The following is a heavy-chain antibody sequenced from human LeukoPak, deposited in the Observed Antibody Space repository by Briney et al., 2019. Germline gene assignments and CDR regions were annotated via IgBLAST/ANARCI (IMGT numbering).Heavy chain of an antibody. V-gene: IGHV4-59*01. CDR3: PRVRSSGSIAAADPNWFDH. D-gene: IGHD6-13*01. CDR1: GCSMRGFY. CDR2: IYYSGST. Sequence: SETLSLTCTVSGCSMRGFYWSWIRQPPGRGLEYIGYIYYSGSTNYNPSLESRVTISVDTSKNQFSLKLSSVTAADTALYNCPRVRSSGSIAAADPNWFDHWGQGTLVTVSS. J-gene: IGHJ5*02.